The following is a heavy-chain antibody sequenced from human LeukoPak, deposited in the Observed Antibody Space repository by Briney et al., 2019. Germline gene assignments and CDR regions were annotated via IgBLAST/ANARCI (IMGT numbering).Heavy chain of an antibody. CDR2: IGGNSDFT. CDR3: AKPEASGNFYYTLDY. CDR1: GSTFSSYA. D-gene: IGHD1-26*01. Sequence: GGSLRLSCAASGSTFSSYAMSWVRQAPGKGLEWVSSIGGNSDFTYYTDSVKGRLTISRDNSRNTLYLQINSLRAEDTAIYYCAKPEASGNFYYTLDYWGQGTLVTVSS. J-gene: IGHJ4*02. V-gene: IGHV3-23*01.